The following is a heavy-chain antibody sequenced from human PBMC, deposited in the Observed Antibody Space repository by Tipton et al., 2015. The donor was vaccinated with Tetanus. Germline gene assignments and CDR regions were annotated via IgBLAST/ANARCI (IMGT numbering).Heavy chain of an antibody. CDR3: ARAPWEAEWELVDY. V-gene: IGHV3-33*01. J-gene: IGHJ4*02. CDR1: GFTFSSYG. D-gene: IGHD1-26*01. Sequence: LRLSCAASGFTFSSYGMHWVRQAPGKGLEWVAVIWYDGSNKYYADSVKGRFTISRDNSKNTLYLQMNSLRAEDTAVYYCARAPWEAEWELVDYWGQGTLVTVSS. CDR2: IWYDGSNK.